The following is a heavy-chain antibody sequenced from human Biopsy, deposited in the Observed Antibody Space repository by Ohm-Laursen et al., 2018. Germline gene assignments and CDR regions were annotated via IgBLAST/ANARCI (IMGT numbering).Heavy chain of an antibody. CDR3: ARGMRSSGWPYFDS. J-gene: IGHJ4*02. CDR1: GDSISSYY. CDR2: VYYTGST. V-gene: IGHV4-59*01. D-gene: IGHD6-19*01. Sequence: PGTPSLTCTVSGDSISSYYWSWIRQPPGKGLQWIGYVYYTGSTDYSPSLQSRVTISVDTSKNHFSLRLRSVTAADTAIYYCARGMRSSGWPYFDSWGQGTLVTVSS.